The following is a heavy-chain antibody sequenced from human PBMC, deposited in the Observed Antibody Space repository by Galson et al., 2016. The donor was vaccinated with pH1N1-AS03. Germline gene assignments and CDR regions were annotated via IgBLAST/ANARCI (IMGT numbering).Heavy chain of an antibody. CDR2: IDPDHDGGT. V-gene: IGHV1-2*02. Sequence: SVKVSCKASGYTFTAYYIHWVRQAPGQGLEWMGWIDPDHDGGTRYAQKFQGRVTMARDTSISTAYMEVNRLISDDTAAYYCARDRTAAPSYYYYMDVWGKGTTVTVSS. J-gene: IGHJ6*03. D-gene: IGHD6-13*01. CDR1: GYTFTAYY. CDR3: ARDRTAAPSYYYYMDV.